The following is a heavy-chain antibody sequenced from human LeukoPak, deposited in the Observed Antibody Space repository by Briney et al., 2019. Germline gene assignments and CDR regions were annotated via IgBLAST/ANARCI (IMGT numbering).Heavy chain of an antibody. CDR1: GYTFTAHY. V-gene: IGHV1-69*13. CDR3: ARDPGYYDSSGYYYAGPLRY. CDR2: IIPIFGTA. Sequence: SVKVSCKASGYTFTAHYIHWVRQAPGQGLEWMGGIIPIFGTANYAQKFQGRVTITADESTSTAYMELSSLRSEDTAVYYCARDPGYYDSSGYYYAGPLRYWGQGTLVTVSS. D-gene: IGHD3-22*01. J-gene: IGHJ4*02.